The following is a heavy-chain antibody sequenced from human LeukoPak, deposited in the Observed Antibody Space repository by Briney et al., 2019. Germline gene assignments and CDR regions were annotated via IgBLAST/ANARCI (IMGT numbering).Heavy chain of an antibody. CDR3: ARWGEGTTIT. CDR2: ISSSSSYI. Sequence: GGSLRLPCAASGFTFSSYSMNWVRQAPGKGLEWVSSISSSSSYIYYADSVKGRFTISRDNAKNSLYLQMNSLRAEDTAVYYCARWGEGTTITWGQGTLVTVSS. J-gene: IGHJ5*02. CDR1: GFTFSSYS. D-gene: IGHD2-2*01. V-gene: IGHV3-21*01.